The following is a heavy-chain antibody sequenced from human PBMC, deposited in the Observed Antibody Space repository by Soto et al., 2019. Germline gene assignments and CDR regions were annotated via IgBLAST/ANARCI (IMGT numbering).Heavy chain of an antibody. J-gene: IGHJ4*02. CDR3: ARAQSIRGVIIVPYYFDY. Sequence: LSLTCAVYGGSFSGYYWSWIRQPPGRGLEWIGEINHSGSTNYNPSLKSRVTISVDTSKNQFSLKLSSVTAADTAVYYCARAQSIRGVIIVPYYFDYWGQGTLVTVSS. CDR1: GGSFSGYY. V-gene: IGHV4-34*01. D-gene: IGHD3-10*01. CDR2: INHSGST.